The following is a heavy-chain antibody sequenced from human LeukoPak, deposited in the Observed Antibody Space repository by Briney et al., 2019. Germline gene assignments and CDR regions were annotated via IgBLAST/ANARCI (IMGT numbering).Heavy chain of an antibody. CDR2: IYTSGST. D-gene: IGHD3-22*01. V-gene: IGHV4-4*07. Sequence: SETLSLTCTVSVGSISSYNWSWPRHPAGKGLEWLGRIYTSGSTNYNPSLKSRVTMSVDTSKNHFSLKLSSVTAADTAVYYCARDIFYYDSSGYFAFDIWGQGIMVTVSS. J-gene: IGHJ3*02. CDR3: ARDIFYYDSSGYFAFDI. CDR1: VGSISSYN.